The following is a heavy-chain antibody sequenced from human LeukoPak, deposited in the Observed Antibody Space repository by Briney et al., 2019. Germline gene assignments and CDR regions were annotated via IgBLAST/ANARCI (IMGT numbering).Heavy chain of an antibody. CDR1: GGTFSSYA. J-gene: IGHJ3*02. Sequence: ASVKVSCKASGGTFSSYAISWVRQAPGQGLEWMGGIIPIFGTANYAQKFQGRVTITTDESTSTAYMELSSLRSEDTAVYYCARVRRAVFGELGPDAFDIWGQGTMVTVSS. CDR3: ARVRRAVFGELGPDAFDI. D-gene: IGHD3-10*01. CDR2: IIPIFGTA. V-gene: IGHV1-69*05.